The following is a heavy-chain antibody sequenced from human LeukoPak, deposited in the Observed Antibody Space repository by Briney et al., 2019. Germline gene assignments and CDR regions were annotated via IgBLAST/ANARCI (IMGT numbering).Heavy chain of an antibody. V-gene: IGHV4-39*07. CDR1: GGSIISSNYY. CDR2: IYHSGST. D-gene: IGHD1-26*01. CDR3: ARDQILNSGSYYGTPEHFDY. J-gene: IGHJ4*02. Sequence: SETLSLTCSVSGGSIISSNYYWGWIRQPPGKGLEWIGNIYHSGSTYYNPSLKSRVTISVDTSKNDFSLKLISVTAADTAVYYCARDQILNSGSYYGTPEHFDYWGQGTLVIVSS.